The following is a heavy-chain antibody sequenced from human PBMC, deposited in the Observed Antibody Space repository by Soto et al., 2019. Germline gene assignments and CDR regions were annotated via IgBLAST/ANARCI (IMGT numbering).Heavy chain of an antibody. Sequence: QVQLVQSGAEVKKPGSSVKVSCKTSGGTLSRFGVSWVRQAPGLGPEWMGGVFPVLGTTLYAPKFKGRVTIDADESTSTVSMERRSLTSDDTAIYFCASRLDPVVGSVVLSDCYFDLWGRGTLVTVSS. V-gene: IGHV1-69*11. D-gene: IGHD2-21*01. J-gene: IGHJ2*01. CDR3: ASRLDPVVGSVVLSDCYFDL. CDR1: GGTLSRFG. CDR2: VFPVLGTT.